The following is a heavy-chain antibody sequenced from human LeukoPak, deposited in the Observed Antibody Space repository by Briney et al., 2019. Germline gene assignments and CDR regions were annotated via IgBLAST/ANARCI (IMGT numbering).Heavy chain of an antibody. CDR2: ISGSGGST. Sequence: GGSLRLSCAASGFTFSSYAMSWVRQAPGKGLEWVSAISGSGGSTYYADSVKGRFTISRDNSKNTLYLQMNSLRAEDTAVYYCAKVGYSSRWYANFDYWGQGTLVTVSS. V-gene: IGHV3-23*01. D-gene: IGHD6-13*01. CDR3: AKVGYSSRWYANFDY. CDR1: GFTFSSYA. J-gene: IGHJ4*02.